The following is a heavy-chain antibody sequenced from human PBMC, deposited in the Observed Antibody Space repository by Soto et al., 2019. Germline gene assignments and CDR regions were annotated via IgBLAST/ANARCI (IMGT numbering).Heavy chain of an antibody. D-gene: IGHD1-1*01. CDR2: INPSGGS. J-gene: IGHJ2*01. CDR1: GYTFTSYY. V-gene: IGHV1-46*03. Sequence: QVQLVQSGAEVKKPGASVKVSCKASGYTFTSYYMHWVRQAPGQGLGWMGIINPSGGSSYAQKFQGRVTMTRDTSTSTVYMELSSVTSEDTAVYYCARDRIPPKGATGYWYFDLWGRGTLVTVSS. CDR3: ARDRIPPKGATGYWYFDL.